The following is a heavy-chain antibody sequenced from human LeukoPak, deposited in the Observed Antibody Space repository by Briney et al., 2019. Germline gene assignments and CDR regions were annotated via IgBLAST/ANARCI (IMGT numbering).Heavy chain of an antibody. V-gene: IGHV4-34*01. D-gene: IGHD6-13*01. CDR2: INHSGST. J-gene: IGHJ4*02. CDR1: GGSFSGYY. Sequence: PSETLSLTCAVYGGSFSGYYWSWIRQPPGKGLEWIGEINHSGSTNYNPSLKSRVTISVDRSKNQFSLKLSSVTAADTAVYYCARARGSSWYPYYFDYWGQGTLVTVSS. CDR3: ARARGSSWYPYYFDY.